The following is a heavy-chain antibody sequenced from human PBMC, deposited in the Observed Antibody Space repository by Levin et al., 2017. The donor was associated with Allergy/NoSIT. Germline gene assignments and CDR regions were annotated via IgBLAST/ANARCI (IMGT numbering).Heavy chain of an antibody. CDR1: GFTFSNYA. D-gene: IGHD1-1*01. CDR2: ISDDGSSE. J-gene: IGHJ4*02. Sequence: GESLKISCAASGFTFSNYAMHWVRKAPGKGLEWVGVISDDGSSEFYIDSVKGRFTISRDNSKNRLYLQMDSLRAEDTALYYCVREIAEEGTWGQGTLVIVSS. V-gene: IGHV3-30-3*01. CDR3: VREIAEEGT.